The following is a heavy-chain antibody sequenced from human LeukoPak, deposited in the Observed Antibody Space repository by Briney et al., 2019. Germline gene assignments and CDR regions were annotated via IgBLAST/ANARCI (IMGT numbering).Heavy chain of an antibody. CDR1: GFTFSSYA. CDR2: IWYDGSNK. Sequence: GGSLRLSCAASGFTFSSYAMHWVRQAPGKGLEWVAVIWYDGSNKYYADSVKGRFTISRDHSKNTLYLQMKSLRAEDTAVYYCARELGIAVAGTLGYWGQGTLVTVSS. D-gene: IGHD6-19*01. CDR3: ARELGIAVAGTLGY. J-gene: IGHJ4*02. V-gene: IGHV3-33*01.